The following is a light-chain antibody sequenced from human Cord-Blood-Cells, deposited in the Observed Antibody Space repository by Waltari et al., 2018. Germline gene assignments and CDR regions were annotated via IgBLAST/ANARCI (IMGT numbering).Light chain of an antibody. CDR1: SSDVGSYNL. J-gene: IGLJ3*02. CDR3: CSYAGSSTWV. CDR2: EGS. V-gene: IGLV2-23*01. Sequence: QSALNQPASVSWSPGQSITISCTGTSSDVGSYNLVSWYQQHPGKAPKLRIYEGSKRPAGVSNRFSGSKSCNTASLTISGLQAEDEADYYCCSYAGSSTWVFGGGTKLTVL.